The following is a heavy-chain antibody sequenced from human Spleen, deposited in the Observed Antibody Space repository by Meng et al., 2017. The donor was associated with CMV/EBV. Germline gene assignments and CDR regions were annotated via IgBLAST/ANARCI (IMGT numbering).Heavy chain of an antibody. V-gene: IGHV4-39*07. CDR1: GGSISSSSYY. CDR2: IYYSGST. J-gene: IGHJ5*02. D-gene: IGHD6-13*01. Sequence: RQPQESGPGLAKPSETLSLTCTVSGGSISSSSYYWGWIRQPPGKGLEWIGSIYYSGSTYYNPSLKSRVTISVDTSKNQFSLKLSSVTAADTAVYYCARVPTIAAAFPGWFDPWGQGTLVTVSS. CDR3: ARVPTIAAAFPGWFDP.